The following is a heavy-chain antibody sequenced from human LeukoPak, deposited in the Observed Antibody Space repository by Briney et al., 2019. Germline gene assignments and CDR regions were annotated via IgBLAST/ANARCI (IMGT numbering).Heavy chain of an antibody. Sequence: GGSLRLSCAASGFTFSNYAMHWVRQAPGKGLEWVALISYDGSHEYYPASVKGRFTISRDNSKNTLSLQMDSLRPEDTAVYYCAKSQLIGNYHPPGYWGQGTLVTVSS. CDR3: AKSQLIGNYHPPGY. D-gene: IGHD2-8*01. CDR2: ISYDGSHE. V-gene: IGHV3-30*18. CDR1: GFTFSNYA. J-gene: IGHJ4*02.